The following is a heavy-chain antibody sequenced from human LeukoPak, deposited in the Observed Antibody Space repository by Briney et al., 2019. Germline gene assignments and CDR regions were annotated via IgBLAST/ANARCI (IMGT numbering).Heavy chain of an antibody. D-gene: IGHD3-16*02. J-gene: IGHJ4*02. V-gene: IGHV3-33*01. CDR3: ARQYYDYVWGSYRYYFDY. CDR2: IWYDGSNK. Sequence: PGGSLRLSCAASGFTFSSYGMHWVRQAPGKGLEWVAVIWYDGSNKYYADSVKGRFTISRDNSKNTLYLQMNSLRVEDTAVYYCARQYYDYVWGSYRYYFDYWGQGTLVTVSS. CDR1: GFTFSSYG.